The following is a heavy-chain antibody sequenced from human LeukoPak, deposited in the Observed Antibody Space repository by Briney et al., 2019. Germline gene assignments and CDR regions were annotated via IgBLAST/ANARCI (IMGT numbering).Heavy chain of an antibody. V-gene: IGHV1-18*01. J-gene: IGHJ4*02. CDR3: ARGWELQN. Sequence: ASVKVSGKASGYTFTNYDISWVRQAPGQGLEWMGWISTYNANTDYAQKLQGRVTMTTDTSTSTAYMELRSLRSDDTAVYYCARGWELQNWGQGTLVTVSS. CDR1: GYTFTNYD. CDR2: ISTYNANT. D-gene: IGHD4-23*01.